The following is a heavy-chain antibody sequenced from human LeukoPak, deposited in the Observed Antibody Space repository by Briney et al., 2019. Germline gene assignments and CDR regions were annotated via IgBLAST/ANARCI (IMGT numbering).Heavy chain of an antibody. J-gene: IGHJ4*02. D-gene: IGHD5-12*01. CDR3: AREMGGYPFDY. CDR2: VSSLSGTI. Sequence: GGSLRLSCAASGFTFSTYSMNWVRQAPGKGLEWVSYVSSLSGTIYYADSVKGRFTISRDNAKNSLYLQMNSLRAEDTAVYYCAREMGGYPFDYWGQGTLVTVSS. CDR1: GFTFSTYS. V-gene: IGHV3-48*04.